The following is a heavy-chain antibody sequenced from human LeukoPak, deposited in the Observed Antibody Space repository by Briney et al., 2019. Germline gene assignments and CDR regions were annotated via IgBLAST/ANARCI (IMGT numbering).Heavy chain of an antibody. CDR3: ARDSPGIGIDY. CDR2: IKHDGSEQ. D-gene: IGHD6-13*01. Sequence: PGGSLRLSCAASGLTFSAHWMNWVRQAPGKGLEWVANIKHDGSEQYYVDSVKGRFTISRDNAKKSLYLQMNSPRVEDTAVYYCARDSPGIGIDYCGQGTLVTVSS. J-gene: IGHJ4*02. V-gene: IGHV3-7*01. CDR1: GLTFSAHW.